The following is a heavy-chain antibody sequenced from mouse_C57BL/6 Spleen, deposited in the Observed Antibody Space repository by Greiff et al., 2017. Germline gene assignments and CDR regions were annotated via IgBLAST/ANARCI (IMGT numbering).Heavy chain of an antibody. J-gene: IGHJ4*01. CDR1: GFTFSDYY. CDR3: ARYPLDY. CDR2: IRNKANGYTT. Sequence: EVQLVESGGGLVQPGGSLSLSCAASGFTFSDYYMSWVRQPPGKALEWLGFIRNKANGYTTEYSASVKGRFTISRDNSQSILYLQMDALRAEDSATKNSARYPLDYWGQGTSVTVSS. V-gene: IGHV7-3*01.